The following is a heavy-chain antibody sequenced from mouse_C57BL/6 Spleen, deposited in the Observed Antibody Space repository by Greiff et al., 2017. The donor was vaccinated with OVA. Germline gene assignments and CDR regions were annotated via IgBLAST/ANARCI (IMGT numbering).Heavy chain of an antibody. J-gene: IGHJ4*01. CDR1: GFNIKDYY. CDR3: TTGDYGSSYENAMDY. Sequence: EVQLQQSGAELVRPGASVKLSCTASGFNIKDYYMHWVKQRPEQGLEWIGRIDPEDGDTEYAPKFQGKATMTADTSSNTAYLQLSSLTSEDTAVYYCTTGDYGSSYENAMDYWGQGTSVTVSS. CDR2: IDPEDGDT. V-gene: IGHV14-1*01. D-gene: IGHD1-1*01.